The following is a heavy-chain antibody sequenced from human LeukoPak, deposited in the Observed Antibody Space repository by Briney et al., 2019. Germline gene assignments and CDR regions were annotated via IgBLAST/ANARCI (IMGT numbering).Heavy chain of an antibody. J-gene: IGHJ4*02. CDR1: GYSFTSYW. CDR2: IFPAGSGT. CDR3: ARQQAVAGPGIDY. D-gene: IGHD6-19*01. Sequence: RGESLTISCEASGYSFTSYWIGWVRQMPGKGLEWMGIIFPAGSGTRYSPSFQGQVTISADKSINTAYLQWSSLKASDTAIYYCARQQAVAGPGIDYWGQGTVVTVSS. V-gene: IGHV5-51*01.